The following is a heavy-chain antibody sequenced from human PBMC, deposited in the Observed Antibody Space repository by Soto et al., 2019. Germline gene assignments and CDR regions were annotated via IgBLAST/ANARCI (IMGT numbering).Heavy chain of an antibody. D-gene: IGHD3-22*01. J-gene: IGHJ4*02. CDR2: IKSKTDGGTT. Sequence: EVQLVESGGGLVKPGGSLRLSCAASGFTFSNAWMNWVRQAPGKGLEWVGRIKSKTDGGTTDYAAPVKGRFTISRDDSNHTLYHQMNSLKTEDTAVYYCTGDYYDSSGYYPFGYWGQGTLVTVSS. V-gene: IGHV3-15*07. CDR3: TGDYYDSSGYYPFGY. CDR1: GFTFSNAW.